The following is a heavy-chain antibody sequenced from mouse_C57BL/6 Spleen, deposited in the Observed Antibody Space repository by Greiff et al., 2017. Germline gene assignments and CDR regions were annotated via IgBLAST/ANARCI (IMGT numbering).Heavy chain of an antibody. Sequence: VKLQQPGAELVKPGASVKMSCKASGYTFTSYWITWVKQRPGQGLEWIGDIYPGSGSTNYNEKFKSKATLTVDTSSSTAYMQLSSLTSEDSAVYYCARGDYYGTTLPFAYWGQGTLVTVSA. V-gene: IGHV1-55*01. CDR2: IYPGSGST. CDR1: GYTFTSYW. D-gene: IGHD1-1*01. J-gene: IGHJ3*01. CDR3: ARGDYYGTTLPFAY.